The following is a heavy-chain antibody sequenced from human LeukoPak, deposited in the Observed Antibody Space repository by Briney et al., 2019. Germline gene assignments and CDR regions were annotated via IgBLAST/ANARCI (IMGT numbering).Heavy chain of an antibody. D-gene: IGHD3-10*01. CDR2: IYPGDSDT. V-gene: IGHV5-51*01. CDR3: ARQSLRFGEYTYDY. Sequence: GESLKISCKGSGYSFTSYWIGWVRQMPGKGLEWVGIIYPGDSDTRYSPSFQGQVTISADKSISTAYLQWSSLKASDTAMYYCARQSLRFGEYTYDYRGQGTLVTVSS. J-gene: IGHJ4*02. CDR1: GYSFTSYW.